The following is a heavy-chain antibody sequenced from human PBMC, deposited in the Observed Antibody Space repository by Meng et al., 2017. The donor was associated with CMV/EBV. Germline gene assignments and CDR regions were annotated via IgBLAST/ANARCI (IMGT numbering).Heavy chain of an antibody. CDR3: ARGRGVGDYVWGSYRSRGVYFDY. V-gene: IGHV4-34*01. Sequence: QHQCGLALCNPPETLSHTCAVYGGPFSVYYWSWSPQPPGKGLEWIGEINHSGSTNYNPSLKSRVTISVDTSKNQFSLKLSSVTAADTAVYYCARGRGVGDYVWGSYRSRGVYFDYWGQGTLVTGSS. CDR1: GGPFSVYY. D-gene: IGHD3-16*02. CDR2: INHSGST. J-gene: IGHJ4*02.